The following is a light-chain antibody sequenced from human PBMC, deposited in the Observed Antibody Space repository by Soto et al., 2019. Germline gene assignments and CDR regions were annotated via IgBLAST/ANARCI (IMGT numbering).Light chain of an antibody. CDR2: RNN. Sequence: QSVLNQPPSASGTPGQRVTISCSGSSSNIGSNYVYWYQQLPGTAPKLLIYRNNQRPSGVPDRFSGSKSCTSASLAISGLRSEDEAEYYCAAWDDSLSGYVFRTGTKVTV. J-gene: IGLJ1*01. V-gene: IGLV1-47*01. CDR1: SSNIGSNY. CDR3: AAWDDSLSGYV.